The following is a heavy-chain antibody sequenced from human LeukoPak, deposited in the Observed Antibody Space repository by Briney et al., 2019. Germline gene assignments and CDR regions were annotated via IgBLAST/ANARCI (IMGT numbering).Heavy chain of an antibody. CDR2: IYSSVST. V-gene: IGHV4-4*09. CDR3: ARQRCSGNTCYRADQLYYMDV. CDR1: GDSINDHY. Sequence: PSETLSLTCTVSGDSINDHYWSWIRQPPGEGLEWIGYIYSSVSTNYNPSLKSRVTISIDTSKSQFSLKLTSVTAADTGVYYCARQRCSGNTCYRADQLYYMDVWGKGTTVTVSS. J-gene: IGHJ6*03. D-gene: IGHD2-15*01.